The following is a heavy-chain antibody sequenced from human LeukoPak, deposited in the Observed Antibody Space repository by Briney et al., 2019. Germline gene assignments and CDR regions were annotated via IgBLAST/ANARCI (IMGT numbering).Heavy chain of an antibody. D-gene: IGHD5-18*01. CDR1: GYTFTSYG. CDR3: ARGSYPQCGFDY. Sequence: GASVKVSCKASGYTFTSYGISWVRQAPGQGLEWMGWINPNSGGTNYAQRFQGRVTMTRDTSISTAYMELSRLRSDDTAVYYCARGSYPQCGFDYWGQGTLVTVSS. CDR2: INPNSGGT. J-gene: IGHJ4*02. V-gene: IGHV1-2*02.